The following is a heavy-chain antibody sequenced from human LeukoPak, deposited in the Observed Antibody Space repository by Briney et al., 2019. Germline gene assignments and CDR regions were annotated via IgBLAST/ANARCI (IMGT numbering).Heavy chain of an antibody. V-gene: IGHV3-23*01. Sequence: PGGSLRLSCAASGFTFSSYWMHLVRQAPGKGLEWVSAISGSGRSTYYADSVKGRFTISRDNSKNTLYRQMSSLRAEDTAVYYCAKEDGGEWLRLYYFDYWGQGTLVTVSS. CDR1: GFTFSSYW. D-gene: IGHD5-12*01. CDR2: ISGSGRST. J-gene: IGHJ4*02. CDR3: AKEDGGEWLRLYYFDY.